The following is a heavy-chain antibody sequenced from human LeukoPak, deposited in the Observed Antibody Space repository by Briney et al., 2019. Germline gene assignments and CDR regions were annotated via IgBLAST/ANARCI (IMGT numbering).Heavy chain of an antibody. Sequence: PGGSLRLSCATSGFSLNSYWIHWVRQAPGKGLLWVSNINSDGSSTNYADSVKGRFIISRDNAKSTLYLQMNSLRAEDTAVYYCARDAPYSGSYCPWFDPWGQGTLVTVSS. D-gene: IGHD1-26*01. CDR2: INSDGSST. CDR3: ARDAPYSGSYCPWFDP. V-gene: IGHV3-74*01. CDR1: GFSLNSYW. J-gene: IGHJ5*02.